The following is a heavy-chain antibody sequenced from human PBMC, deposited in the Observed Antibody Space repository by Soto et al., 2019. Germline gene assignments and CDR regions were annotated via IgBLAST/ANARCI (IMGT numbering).Heavy chain of an antibody. CDR2: INAGNGNT. Sequence: ASVKVSCKASGYTFTSYAMHWVRQAPGQRLEWMGWINAGNGNTKYSQKFQGRVTITRDTSASTAYMELSSLRSEDTAVYYCARDGEERAVAGTDYYYGMDVWGQGTTFTVSS. D-gene: IGHD6-19*01. CDR3: ARDGEERAVAGTDYYYGMDV. CDR1: GYTFTSYA. J-gene: IGHJ6*02. V-gene: IGHV1-3*01.